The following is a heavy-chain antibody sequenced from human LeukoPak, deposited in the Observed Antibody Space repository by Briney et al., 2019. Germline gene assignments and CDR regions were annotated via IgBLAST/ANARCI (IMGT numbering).Heavy chain of an antibody. J-gene: IGHJ4*02. CDR1: GYTFTGYY. D-gene: IGHD3-22*01. Sequence: GASVKLSCKASGYTFTGYYMHWVRQAPGQGLEWMGWINPNSGGTNYAQTFQGRVTMTTDTSISTAYMELSRLRSDGTAVYYRARCPGLWDSSSYYYVHWGQGTLVTVSS. CDR2: INPNSGGT. V-gene: IGHV1-2*02. CDR3: ARCPGLWDSSSYYYVH.